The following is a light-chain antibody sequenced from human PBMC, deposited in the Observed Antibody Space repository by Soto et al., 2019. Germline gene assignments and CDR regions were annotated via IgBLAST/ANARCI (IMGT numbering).Light chain of an antibody. CDR2: VAS. V-gene: IGKV1-17*01. CDR1: QDIGIN. Sequence: DIQMTQSPSSLSASVGDRVTMTCRASQDIGINLGWFQQKPGKAPKRLIYVASSLQSGVPSRFSDSGSGTEFTLTISSLQPEDFASYFCLQHNAYPWTFGQGTKVEV. CDR3: LQHNAYPWT. J-gene: IGKJ1*01.